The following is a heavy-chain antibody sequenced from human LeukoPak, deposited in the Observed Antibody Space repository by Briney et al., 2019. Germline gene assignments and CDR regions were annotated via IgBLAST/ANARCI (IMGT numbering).Heavy chain of an antibody. D-gene: IGHD1-26*01. J-gene: IGHJ3*02. CDR1: GYTFTSYY. V-gene: IGHV1-46*01. Sequence: ASVKVSCKASGYTFTSYYMHWVRQAPGQGLEWMGIINPSGGSTSYAQKVQGRVTMTRDTSTSTVYMELSSLRSEDTAVYYCARVRGVGATKVSAFDIWGQGTMVTVSS. CDR2: INPSGGST. CDR3: ARVRGVGATKVSAFDI.